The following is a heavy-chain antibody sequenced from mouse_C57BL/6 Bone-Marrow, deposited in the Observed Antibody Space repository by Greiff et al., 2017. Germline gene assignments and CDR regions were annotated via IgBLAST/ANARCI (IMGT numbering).Heavy chain of an antibody. V-gene: IGHV1-55*01. CDR1: GYTFTSYW. CDR3: ARSHYYGSSLWYFDV. CDR2: IYPGSGST. J-gene: IGHJ1*03. Sequence: QVQLQQPGAELVKPGASVKMSCKASGYTFTSYWITWVKQRPGQGLEWIGDIYPGSGSTNYNEKFKSKATLTVDTSSSTAYMPLSSLTSEDSAVYYCARSHYYGSSLWYFDVWGTGTTVTVSS. D-gene: IGHD1-1*01.